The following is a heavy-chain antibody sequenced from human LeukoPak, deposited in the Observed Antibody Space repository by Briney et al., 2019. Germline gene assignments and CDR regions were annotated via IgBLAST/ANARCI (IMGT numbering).Heavy chain of an antibody. D-gene: IGHD3-9*01. CDR1: GYTLTELS. J-gene: IGHJ4*02. CDR3: ARVGDILTGYYYFDY. V-gene: IGHV7-4-1*02. Sequence: ASVKVSCKVSGYTLTELSMHWVRQAPGQGLEWMGWINTNTGNPTYAQGFTGRCVFSLDTSVSTAYLEISSLKAEDTAVYFCARVGDILTGYYYFDYWGQGTLVTVSS. CDR2: INTNTGNP.